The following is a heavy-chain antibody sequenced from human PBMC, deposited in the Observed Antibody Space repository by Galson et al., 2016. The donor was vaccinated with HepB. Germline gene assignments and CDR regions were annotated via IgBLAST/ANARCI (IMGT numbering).Heavy chain of an antibody. D-gene: IGHD4-17*01. CDR3: ARDRSLKNGDYEGDY. J-gene: IGHJ4*02. Sequence: SLRLSCAASGFSFSSYAMHWVRQAPGKGLEWVAVISYDGSKKYYTDSVKGRFTISRDNSKNTLYLQMNSLRTEDTAVCYCARDRSLKNGDYEGDYWGQGTLVTVSS. V-gene: IGHV3-30-3*01. CDR2: ISYDGSKK. CDR1: GFSFSSYA.